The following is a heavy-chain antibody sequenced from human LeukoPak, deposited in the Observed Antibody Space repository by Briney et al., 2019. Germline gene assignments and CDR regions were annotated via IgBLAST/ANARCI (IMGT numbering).Heavy chain of an antibody. J-gene: IGHJ2*01. V-gene: IGHV1-69*01. CDR1: GGTFSSYT. CDR3: ARVEMATNNPNWYFDL. Sequence: AVKVSCKASGGTFSSYTISGVRQAPGQGGEWVGGIIPIFGTANYAQKFQRRVTITADESTSTAYMELSSLRSEDTAVYYCARVEMATNNPNWYFDLWGRGTLVTVSS. D-gene: IGHD5-24*01. CDR2: IIPIFGTA.